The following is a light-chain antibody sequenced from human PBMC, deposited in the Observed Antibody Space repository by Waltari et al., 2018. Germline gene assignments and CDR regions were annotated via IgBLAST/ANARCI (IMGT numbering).Light chain of an antibody. CDR3: SSYSRINTWL. V-gene: IGLV2-14*01. Sequence: QSALTQPPSVSGSPGQSITISCTGTSSDIGGYYYVSWYQQHPGNAPKLMIYEVSARPSGVSNRFSGSKSGNTASLTISGLQAEDEADYYCSSYSRINTWLFGGGTKVTVL. J-gene: IGLJ3*02. CDR1: SSDIGGYYY. CDR2: EVS.